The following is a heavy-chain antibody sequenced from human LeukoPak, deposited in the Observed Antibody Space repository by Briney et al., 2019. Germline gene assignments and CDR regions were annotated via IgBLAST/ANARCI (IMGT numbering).Heavy chain of an antibody. D-gene: IGHD1-26*01. V-gene: IGHV3-7*01. CDR1: GFTFSSYW. Sequence: GGSLRLSCAASGFTFSSYWMSWVRQAPGKGLEWVANIKQDGSEKYYVDSVKGRFTISRDNAKNSLYLQMNSLRAEDTAVYYCARDRGGSYYPEYFQHWGQGTLVNLSS. CDR2: IKQDGSEK. CDR3: ARDRGGSYYPEYFQH. J-gene: IGHJ1*01.